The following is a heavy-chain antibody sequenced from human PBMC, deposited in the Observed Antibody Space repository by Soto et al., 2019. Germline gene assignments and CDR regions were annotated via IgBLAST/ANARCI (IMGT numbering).Heavy chain of an antibody. CDR3: ARTAEGDTPRTHWYFDL. D-gene: IGHD5-18*01. J-gene: IGHJ2*01. V-gene: IGHV3-53*02. Sequence: EVQLVETGGALIQPGGSLRLSCAASGFPVNATYLSWVRQAPGKGLEWLSVLYADGSTYYIDSVKGRFRISRDSSKNTLYLQMDSLRADDTATYFCARTAEGDTPRTHWYFDLWGRCTLVTVSS. CDR2: LYADGST. CDR1: GFPVNATY.